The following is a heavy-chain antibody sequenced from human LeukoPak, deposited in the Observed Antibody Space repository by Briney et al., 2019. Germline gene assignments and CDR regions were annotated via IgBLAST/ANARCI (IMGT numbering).Heavy chain of an antibody. J-gene: IGHJ3*02. CDR1: GGSISSGSYY. CDR3: ARDGFGDTMVRVVISDASDI. Sequence: PSETLSLTCTVSGGSISSGSYYWSWIGQPAGKGLEWIGRIYTSGSTNYNPSLKSRVTISVDTSKNQFSLKLSSVTAADTAVYYCARDGFGDTMVRVVISDASDIWGQGTMVTVSS. D-gene: IGHD3-10*01. V-gene: IGHV4-61*02. CDR2: IYTSGST.